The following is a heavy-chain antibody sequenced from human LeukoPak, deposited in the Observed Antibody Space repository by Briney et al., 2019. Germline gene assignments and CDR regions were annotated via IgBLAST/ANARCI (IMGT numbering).Heavy chain of an antibody. CDR2: ISGSGGNT. J-gene: IGHJ6*02. CDR3: ARGVRYSSGWYSYYYGMDV. V-gene: IGHV3-23*01. CDR1: GFTFSNYA. D-gene: IGHD6-19*01. Sequence: PGGSLRLSCAASGFTFSNYAMTWVRQAPGKGLEWVSGISGSGGNTYYADAVKGRFTISRDNSKNTLYLQMNSLRAEDTAVYYCARGVRYSSGWYSYYYGMDVWGQGTTVTVSS.